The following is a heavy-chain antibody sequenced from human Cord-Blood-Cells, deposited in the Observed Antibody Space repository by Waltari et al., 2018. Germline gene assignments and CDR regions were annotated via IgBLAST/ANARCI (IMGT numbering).Heavy chain of an antibody. Sequence: EVQLVESGGGLVKPGGSLRLSCAASGFTFSNAWMSWVRQAPGKGLEWVGRIKSKTGGGTTDYAAPGKGRFTISRDDSKNTLYLQMNSLKTEDTAVYYCTTDCSGGSCYHFDYWGQGTLVTVSS. V-gene: IGHV3-15*01. J-gene: IGHJ4*02. CDR3: TTDCSGGSCYHFDY. CDR1: GFTFSNAW. D-gene: IGHD2-15*01. CDR2: IKSKTGGGTT.